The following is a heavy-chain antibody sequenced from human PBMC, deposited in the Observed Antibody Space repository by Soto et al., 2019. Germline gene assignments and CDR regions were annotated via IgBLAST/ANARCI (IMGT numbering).Heavy chain of an antibody. CDR3: ARGLPGRSSSWYHS. J-gene: IGHJ5*01. CDR1: GGSFSGYY. D-gene: IGHD6-13*01. V-gene: IGHV4-34*01. CDR2: INHSGST. Sequence: QVQLQQWGAGLLTPSETLSLTCAVYGGSFSGYYWSWIRQPPGKGLEWIGEINHSGSTNYNPSLKSQGTISVDTAKNQFSVKLGSVTAADAAVYYCARGLPGRSSSWYHSWGQGTLVTVSS.